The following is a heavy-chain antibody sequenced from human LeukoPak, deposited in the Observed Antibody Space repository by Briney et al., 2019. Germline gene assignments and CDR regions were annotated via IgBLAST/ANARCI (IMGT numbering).Heavy chain of an antibody. Sequence: SETLSLTCTVSGGSISSSSYYWGWIRQPPGKGLEWIGNIYYSGNTYYNPSLKSRVTISVDTSKNQFSLKLSSVTAADTAVYYCARNLRTVAGFDYWGQGTLVTVSS. J-gene: IGHJ4*02. CDR1: GGSISSSSYY. V-gene: IGHV4-39*01. CDR2: IYYSGNT. CDR3: ARNLRTVAGFDY. D-gene: IGHD6-19*01.